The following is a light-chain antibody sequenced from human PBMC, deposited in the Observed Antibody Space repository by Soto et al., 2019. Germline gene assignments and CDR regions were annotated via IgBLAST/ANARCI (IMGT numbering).Light chain of an antibody. CDR2: DAS. CDR1: QSVSSY. V-gene: IGKV3-11*01. Sequence: EIVLTQSPATLSLSPGERATLSCRASQSVSSYLAWYQQKPGQAPRLLIYDASNRATGIPARFSGSGSGTDFTLTSSSLEPEDFAVYYCQQRSDRPTFGQGTKVEIK. CDR3: QQRSDRPT. J-gene: IGKJ1*01.